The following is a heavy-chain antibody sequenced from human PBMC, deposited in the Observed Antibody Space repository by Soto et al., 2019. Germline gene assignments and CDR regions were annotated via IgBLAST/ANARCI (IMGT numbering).Heavy chain of an antibody. CDR1: GWSLSGYY. Sequence: SETLSLTCAVYGWSLSGYYWSWIRQPPGKGLEWIGEVNDSGSTNYSPSLKSRVTISVDTSKNQFSLKLSSVTAADTAVYYCARGDLMTHDYWGQGTLVTVSS. CDR2: VNDSGST. J-gene: IGHJ4*02. CDR3: ARGDLMTHDY. V-gene: IGHV4-34*01.